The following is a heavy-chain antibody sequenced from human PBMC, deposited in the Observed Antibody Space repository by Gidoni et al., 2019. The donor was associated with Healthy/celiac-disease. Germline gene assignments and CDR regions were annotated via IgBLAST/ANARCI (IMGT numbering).Heavy chain of an antibody. CDR2: ISWNSGSI. V-gene: IGHV3-9*01. CDR3: AKDLEYCSSTSCYGFGGMDV. CDR1: GFTFDDYA. D-gene: IGHD2-2*01. J-gene: IGHJ6*02. Sequence: EVQLVESGGGLVQPGRSLRLSCAASGFTFDDYAMHWVRQAPGKGLEWVSGISWNSGSIGYADSVKGRFTISRDNAKNSLYLQMNSLRAEDTALYYCAKDLEYCSSTSCYGFGGMDVWGQGTTVTVSS.